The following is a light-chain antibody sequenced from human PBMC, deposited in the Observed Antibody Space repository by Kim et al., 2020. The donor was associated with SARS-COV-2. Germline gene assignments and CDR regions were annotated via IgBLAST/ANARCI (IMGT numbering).Light chain of an antibody. V-gene: IGLV2-14*03. CDR2: DVS. J-gene: IGLJ3*02. Sequence: QSALTQPASVSGSPGQSITISCTGTSSDVGGYNYVSWYQQHPGKAPKLMIYDVSNRPSGVSNRFSGSKSGNTASLTISGLQAEDEADYYCSSHTSSSTLEVFGGGTQLTVL. CDR1: SSDVGGYNY. CDR3: SSHTSSSTLEV.